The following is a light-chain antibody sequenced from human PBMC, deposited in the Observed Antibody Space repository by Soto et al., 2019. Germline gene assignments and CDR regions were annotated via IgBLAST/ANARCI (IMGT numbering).Light chain of an antibody. V-gene: IGKV3-11*01. Sequence: EIVLTQSPATLSLSPGERATLSCRASQSVSSYLAWYQQKPGQAPRLLIYDASNRATGTPARFSGSGSGTDFTLTISSLEVEDFAIYYCQQRSNWPPATFGGGTKVDIK. CDR3: QQRSNWPPAT. J-gene: IGKJ4*01. CDR1: QSVSSY. CDR2: DAS.